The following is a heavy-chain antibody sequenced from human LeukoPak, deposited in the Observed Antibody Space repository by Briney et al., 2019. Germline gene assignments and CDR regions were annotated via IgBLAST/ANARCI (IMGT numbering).Heavy chain of an antibody. V-gene: IGHV3-30*02. CDR3: AKDPRPQLWYRRDFNHFYMDV. D-gene: IGHD5-24*01. CDR1: GFTFSSYGNYG. Sequence: GGSLRLSCAASGFTFSSYGNYGMHWVRQAPGKGLEWVAFVRYDGGNKYYRDSVQGRFTISRENYKNTLYLQMNSLTLEDTAVYYCAKDPRPQLWYRRDFNHFYMDVWGKGTTVIVSS. CDR2: VRYDGGNK. J-gene: IGHJ6*03.